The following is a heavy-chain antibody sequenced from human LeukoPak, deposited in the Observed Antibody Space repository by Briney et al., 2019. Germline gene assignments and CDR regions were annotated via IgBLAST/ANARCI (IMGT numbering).Heavy chain of an antibody. CDR1: GGSISSSSFY. CDR3: ARYYYGSGSYIWFDP. J-gene: IGHJ5*02. V-gene: IGHV4-39*01. CDR2: LYYSGNT. Sequence: SETLSLTCTVSGGSISSSSFYWGWIRQPPGKGLEWIGSLYYSGNTYYNPSLKSRVTISVHTSKSQFSLKLSSVTATDTAVYYCARYYYGSGSYIWFDPWGRGTLVTVSS. D-gene: IGHD3-10*01.